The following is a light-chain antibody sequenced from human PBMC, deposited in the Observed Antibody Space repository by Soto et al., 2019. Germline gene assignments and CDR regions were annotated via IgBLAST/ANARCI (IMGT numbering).Light chain of an antibody. CDR2: GNT. Sequence: QSVLTQPPSVSGAPGQRVTISCTGSSSNIGADYDVHWYQQLPGTAPKLLIYGNTNRPSGVPDRFSGSKSGTSASLAITGLQAEDEADYYCQSYDSSLSAYVFATGTKVTVL. V-gene: IGLV1-40*01. CDR1: SSNIGADYD. J-gene: IGLJ1*01. CDR3: QSYDSSLSAYV.